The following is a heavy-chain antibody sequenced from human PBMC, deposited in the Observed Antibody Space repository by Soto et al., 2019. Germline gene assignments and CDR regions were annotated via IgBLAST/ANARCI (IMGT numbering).Heavy chain of an antibody. J-gene: IGHJ6*02. CDR3: ARGQMDYDFWSGYYYYYYGMDV. D-gene: IGHD3-3*01. CDR1: GYTFTGYY. Sequence: SVTVSCKASGYTFTGYYMHWVRQAPGQGLEWMGWINPNSGGTNYAQKFQGWVTMTRDTSISTAYMELSRLRSDDTAVYYCARGQMDYDFWSGYYYYYYGMDVWGQGTTVTVSS. CDR2: INPNSGGT. V-gene: IGHV1-2*04.